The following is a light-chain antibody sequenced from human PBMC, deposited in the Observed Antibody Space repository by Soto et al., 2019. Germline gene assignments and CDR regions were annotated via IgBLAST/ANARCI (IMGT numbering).Light chain of an antibody. CDR2: DAS. CDR1: QSVSGY. V-gene: IGKV3-11*01. CDR3: QQRNNWPPT. J-gene: IGKJ3*01. Sequence: PGERATLSCRASQSVSGYLGWYQQKPGQAPRLLIYDASNRAYGVPARFRGSGSGTNFTLTIASLEPDDFAVYYCQQRNNWPPTFGPGTKVDIK.